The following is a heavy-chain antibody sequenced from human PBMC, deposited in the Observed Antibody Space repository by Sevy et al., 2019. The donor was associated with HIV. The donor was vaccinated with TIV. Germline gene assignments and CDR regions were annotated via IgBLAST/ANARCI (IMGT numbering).Heavy chain of an antibody. CDR2: IHYSGRT. J-gene: IGHJ4*02. CDR1: GGSITTYY. V-gene: IGHV4-59*01. CDR3: AREARGAFDY. D-gene: IGHD3-16*01. Sequence: SETLSLTCTVSGGSITTYYWSWIRQPPGKGLEWIGYIHYSGRTNYNPSLKSRLTISVDTSKNQFSLKLTSVTAADTAVYYWAREARGAFDYWGQGTLVTVSS.